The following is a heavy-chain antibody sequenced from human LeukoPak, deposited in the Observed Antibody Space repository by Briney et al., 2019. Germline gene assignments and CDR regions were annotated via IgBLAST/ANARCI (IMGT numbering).Heavy chain of an antibody. D-gene: IGHD2-21*01. CDR2: IYSGGST. J-gene: IGHJ1*01. CDR1: GFTFSSNY. Sequence: PGGSLRLSCAASGFTFSSNYMSWVRQAPGKGLEWVSVIYSGGSTYYADSVKARFTISRDNSKNTLYLQMNSLRAEDTAVYYCARDSQLQYFQHWGQGTLVTVSS. CDR3: ARDSQLQYFQH. V-gene: IGHV3-53*01.